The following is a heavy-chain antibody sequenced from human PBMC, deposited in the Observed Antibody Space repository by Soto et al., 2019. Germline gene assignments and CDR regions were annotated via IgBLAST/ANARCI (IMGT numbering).Heavy chain of an antibody. CDR2: ISSSSSTI. Sequence: GGSLSLSCAASGFPFSSYSMNWVRQAPGKGLEWVSYISSSSSTIYYADSVKGRFTISRDNAKNSLYLQMNSLRDEDTAVYYCARDDYYDSSGYNDYWGQGTLVTVSS. D-gene: IGHD3-22*01. CDR1: GFPFSSYS. CDR3: ARDDYYDSSGYNDY. J-gene: IGHJ4*02. V-gene: IGHV3-48*02.